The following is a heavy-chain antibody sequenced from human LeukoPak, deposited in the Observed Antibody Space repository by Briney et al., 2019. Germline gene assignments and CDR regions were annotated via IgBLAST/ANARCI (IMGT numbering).Heavy chain of an antibody. D-gene: IGHD2-15*01. Sequence: GGSLRLSCAASGFTFSSYAMSWVRQAPGKGLEWVSAISGSGGSTYYADSVNGRIANSRNNSKNTMYMQMNSLRAEDTAVYYCAKIYCSGGSCSDFWGQGTLVTVSS. CDR1: GFTFSSYA. V-gene: IGHV3-23*01. J-gene: IGHJ4*02. CDR3: AKIYCSGGSCSDF. CDR2: ISGSGGST.